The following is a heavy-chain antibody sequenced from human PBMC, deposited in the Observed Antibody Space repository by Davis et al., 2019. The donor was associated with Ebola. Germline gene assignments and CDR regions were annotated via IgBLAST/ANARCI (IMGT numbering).Heavy chain of an antibody. V-gene: IGHV3-9*01. CDR3: AKDADPGYYGMDV. J-gene: IGHJ6*02. Sequence: SLKISCAASGFTFDDYAMHWVRQAPGKGLEWVSGISWNSGSIGYADSVKGRFTISRDNAKNSLYLQMNSLRAEDTALYYCAKDADPGYYGMDVWGQGTTVTVSS. CDR1: GFTFDDYA. CDR2: ISWNSGSI.